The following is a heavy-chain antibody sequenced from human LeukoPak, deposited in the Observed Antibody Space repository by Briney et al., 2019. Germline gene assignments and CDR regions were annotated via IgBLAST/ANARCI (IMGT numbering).Heavy chain of an antibody. CDR1: GFTVSSNY. CDR3: AKDRGGSSQLGDAFDV. D-gene: IGHD2-15*01. J-gene: IGHJ3*01. V-gene: IGHV3-9*01. CDR2: ISYGSDTI. Sequence: GGSLRLSCAASGFTVSSNYMSWVRQAPGKGLEWVSGISYGSDTIGYVDSVKGRFTISRDNAKNSLYLQMNSLRTDDTALYYCAKDRGGSSQLGDAFDVWGQGTMVSVSS.